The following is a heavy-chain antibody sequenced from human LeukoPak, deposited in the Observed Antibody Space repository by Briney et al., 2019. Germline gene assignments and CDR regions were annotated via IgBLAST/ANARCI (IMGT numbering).Heavy chain of an antibody. CDR2: INPSGGST. Sequence: ASVKVSCKASGYTFTSYYMHWVRQAPGQGLEWMGIINPSGGSTSYAQKFQGRVTMTRDMSTSTVYMELSSLRSEDTAVYYCARGRQNSGSYSDAFHIWGQGTMVTVSS. CDR1: GYTFTSYY. CDR3: ARGRQNSGSYSDAFHI. J-gene: IGHJ3*02. V-gene: IGHV1-46*01. D-gene: IGHD1-26*01.